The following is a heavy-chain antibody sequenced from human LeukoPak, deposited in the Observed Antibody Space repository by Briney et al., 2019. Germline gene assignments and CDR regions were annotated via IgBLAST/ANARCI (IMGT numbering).Heavy chain of an antibody. D-gene: IGHD3-10*01. CDR1: GFTFSSYG. J-gene: IGHJ4*02. Sequence: PGGSLRLSCAASGFTFSSYGMHWVRQAPGKGLEWVAVISYDGSNKYYADSVKGRFTIPRDNSKNTLYLQMNSLRAEDTAVYYCAKDARYYYGSGSYHSPVAYYFDYWGQGTLVTVSS. CDR3: AKDARYYYGSGSYHSPVAYYFDY. V-gene: IGHV3-30*18. CDR2: ISYDGSNK.